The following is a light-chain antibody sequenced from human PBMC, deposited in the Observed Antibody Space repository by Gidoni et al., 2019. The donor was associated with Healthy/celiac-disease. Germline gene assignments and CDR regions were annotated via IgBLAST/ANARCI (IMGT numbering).Light chain of an antibody. CDR1: QSLLHSNGYNY. J-gene: IGKJ3*01. V-gene: IGKV2-28*01. Sequence: DIVMTQSPLSLPVTPGEPASISCRSSQSLLHSNGYNYLDWYLQKPGQSPQLLNYLGSNRASGVPDRFSGSGSGTDFTLKISRVEAEDVGVYYCMQALQTPFFXPXTKVDIK. CDR2: LGS. CDR3: MQALQTPF.